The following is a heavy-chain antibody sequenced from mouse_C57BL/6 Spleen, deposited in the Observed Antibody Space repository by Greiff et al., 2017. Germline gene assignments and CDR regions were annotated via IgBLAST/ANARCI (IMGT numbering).Heavy chain of an antibody. Sequence: EVKLVESGPVLVKPGASVKMSCKASGYTFTDYYMNWVKQSHGKSLEWIGVINPYNGGTSYNQKFKGKATLTVDKSSSTAYMELNSLTSEDSAVYYCARGDAMDYWGQGTSVTVSS. J-gene: IGHJ4*01. CDR2: INPYNGGT. CDR3: ARGDAMDY. CDR1: GYTFTDYY. V-gene: IGHV1-19*01.